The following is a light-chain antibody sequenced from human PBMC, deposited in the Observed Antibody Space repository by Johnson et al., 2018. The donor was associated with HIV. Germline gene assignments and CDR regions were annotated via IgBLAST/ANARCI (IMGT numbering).Light chain of an antibody. CDR2: KNN. Sequence: QSLLTQPPSVSAAPGQKVTISCSGSSSTIGNNYVSWYQVLPGTAPKLLIYKNNERPSGIPDRFSGSKYGTSATLGITGLQTGDEADYYCGTWDTSMSAGGVFGTGTKVTVL. CDR1: SSTIGNNY. V-gene: IGLV1-51*02. CDR3: GTWDTSMSAGGV. J-gene: IGLJ1*01.